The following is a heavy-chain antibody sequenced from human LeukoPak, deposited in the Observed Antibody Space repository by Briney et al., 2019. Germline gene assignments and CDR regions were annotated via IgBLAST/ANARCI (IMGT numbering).Heavy chain of an antibody. V-gene: IGHV4-34*01. CDR2: INHSGST. CDR3: ASRPSKYYYGSGSYRNWFDP. D-gene: IGHD3-10*01. J-gene: IGHJ5*02. CDR1: GGSFSGYY. Sequence: SETLSLTCAVYGGSFSGYYWSWIRQPPGKGLEWIGEINHSGSTNYNPSLKSRVTISVDTSKNQFSPKLSSVTAADTAVYYCASRPSKYYYGSGSYRNWFDPWGQGTLVTVSS.